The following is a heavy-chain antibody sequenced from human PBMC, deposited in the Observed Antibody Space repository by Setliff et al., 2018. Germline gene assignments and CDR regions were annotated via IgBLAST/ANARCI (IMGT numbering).Heavy chain of an antibody. V-gene: IGHV1-46*01. CDR2: VNPSGGHP. D-gene: IGHD5-18*01. CDR1: GYTLINFH. J-gene: IGHJ4*02. Sequence: GASVKVSCKSSGYTLINFHLHWVRLAPGQGLQCMGMVNPSGGHPVYAQKFQGRVTMTSDTSTNTVYMDLSSLTSEDTAVYFCARRVSYDSYGYRAFDFWGQGTLVTVSS. CDR3: ARRVSYDSYGYRAFDF.